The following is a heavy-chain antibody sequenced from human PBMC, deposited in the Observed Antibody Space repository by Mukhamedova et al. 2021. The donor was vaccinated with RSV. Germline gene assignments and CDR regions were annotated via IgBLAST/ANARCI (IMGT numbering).Heavy chain of an antibody. CDR2: INWNGGST. Sequence: GKGLEWVSGINWNGGSTGYADSVKGRFTISRDNAKNSLYLQMNSLRAEDTALYYCARHDSITIFGVVTHYYYMDVWGKGTTVTVS. D-gene: IGHD3-3*01. J-gene: IGHJ6*03. CDR3: ARHDSITIFGVVTHYYYMDV. V-gene: IGHV3-20*03.